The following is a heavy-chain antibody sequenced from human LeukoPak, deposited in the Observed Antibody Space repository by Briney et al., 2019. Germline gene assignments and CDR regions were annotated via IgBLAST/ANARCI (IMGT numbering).Heavy chain of an antibody. CDR2: IYHTGSS. CDR3: ARVEGIVGASDNWFDP. D-gene: IGHD1-26*01. J-gene: IGHJ5*02. V-gene: IGHV4-38-2*01. CDR1: GYSISNDYY. Sequence: PSETLSLTCDVSGYSISNDYYWGWIRQPPGKGLEWIGSIYHTGSSYYNPSLKSRVTISVDTSKNQFSLKLSSVTAADTAVYYCARVEGIVGASDNWFDPWGQGTLVTVSS.